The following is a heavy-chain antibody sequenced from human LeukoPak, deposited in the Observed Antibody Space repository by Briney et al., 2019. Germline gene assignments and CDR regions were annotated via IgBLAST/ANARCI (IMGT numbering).Heavy chain of an antibody. V-gene: IGHV3-30*18. Sequence: GGSLRLSCAASGFSFTDYVMHWVRQAPGKGREWVTVVSYDGSNKNYADSVKGRFTVSRDNSKNTLYLQMNSLRVEDTAVYYCAKDRYSSSWNFLDYWGQGTLVTVS. CDR2: VSYDGSNK. J-gene: IGHJ4*02. CDR3: AKDRYSSSWNFLDY. CDR1: GFSFTDYV. D-gene: IGHD6-13*01.